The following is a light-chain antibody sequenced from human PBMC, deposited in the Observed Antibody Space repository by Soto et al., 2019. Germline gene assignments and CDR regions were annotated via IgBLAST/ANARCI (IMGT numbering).Light chain of an antibody. CDR3: QQSYSTPQVT. J-gene: IGKJ4*01. CDR1: QSISSY. Sequence: DIQMTPSPSSLSASVGDSDTITCRASQSISSYLNWYQQKPGKAPKPLIYAASSLQSGVPSRFSGSGSGTDFTLTISSLQPEDFATYYCQQSYSTPQVTFGGGTKVDIK. V-gene: IGKV1-39*01. CDR2: AAS.